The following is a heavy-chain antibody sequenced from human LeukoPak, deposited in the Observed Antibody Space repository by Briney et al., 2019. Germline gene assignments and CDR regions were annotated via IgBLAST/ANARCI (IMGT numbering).Heavy chain of an antibody. CDR1: GLTFSSYG. D-gene: IGHD5-12*01. CDR2: IRYDGSNK. V-gene: IGHV3-30*02. J-gene: IGHJ6*03. CDR3: SKDWTAVATEQRGYYMDV. Sequence: AGGSLRLSCAASGLTFSSYGMHWVSQAPGKGLEWVAFIRYDGSNKYYADSVKGRFTISRDNSKNTLYLHMNSLRTEDTAVYYCSKDWTAVATEQRGYYMDVWGKGTTVTVSS.